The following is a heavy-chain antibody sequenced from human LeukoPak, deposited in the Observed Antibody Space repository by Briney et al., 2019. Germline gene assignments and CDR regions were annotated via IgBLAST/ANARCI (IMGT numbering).Heavy chain of an antibody. CDR1: GFTFSSYA. D-gene: IGHD4-23*01. J-gene: IGHJ4*02. V-gene: IGHV3-66*01. CDR3: ASLYYGGNNFDY. CDR2: IYSGGST. Sequence: GGSLRLSCAASGFTFSSYATSWVRQAPGKGLEWVSVIYSGGSTHYADSVKGRFTISRDNSKNTLYLQMNSLRAEDTAVYYCASLYYGGNNFDYWGQGTLVTVSS.